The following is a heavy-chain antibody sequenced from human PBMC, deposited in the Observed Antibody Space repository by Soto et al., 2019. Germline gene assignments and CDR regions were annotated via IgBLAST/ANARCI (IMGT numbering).Heavy chain of an antibody. CDR1: GGSISSSNW. Sequence: QVQLQESGPGLVKPSGTLSLTCAVSGGSISSSNWWSWVRQPPGKGLEWIGEIYHSGSTNYNPSLKSRVTISVDKSKNQFSLKLSSVTAADTAVYYCARDIHGGYSYGFGYYYYGMDVWGQGTTVTVSS. V-gene: IGHV4-4*02. CDR2: IYHSGST. CDR3: ARDIHGGYSYGFGYYYYGMDV. J-gene: IGHJ6*02. D-gene: IGHD5-18*01.